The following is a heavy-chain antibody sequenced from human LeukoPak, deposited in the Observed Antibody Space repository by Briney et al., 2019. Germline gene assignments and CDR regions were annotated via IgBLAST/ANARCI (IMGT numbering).Heavy chain of an antibody. V-gene: IGHV4-31*03. CDR3: ARVPNCGGDCYLIWFDP. D-gene: IGHD2-21*02. CDR1: GGSISSGGYY. J-gene: IGHJ5*02. CDR2: IYYSGST. Sequence: SQTLSLTCTVSGGSISSGGYYWSWIRQHPGKGLEWIGYIYYSGSTYYNPSLKSRVTISVGTSKNQFSLKLSSVTAADTAVYYCARVPNCGGDCYLIWFDPWGQGTLVTVSS.